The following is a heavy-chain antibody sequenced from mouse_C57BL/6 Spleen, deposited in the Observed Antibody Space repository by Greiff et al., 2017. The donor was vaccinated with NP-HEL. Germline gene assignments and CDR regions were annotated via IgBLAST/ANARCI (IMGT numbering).Heavy chain of an antibody. D-gene: IGHD1-1*01. CDR3: AREEGTTTWYFDV. J-gene: IGHJ1*03. CDR2: ISDGGSYT. CDR1: GFTFSSYA. V-gene: IGHV5-4*01. Sequence: EVQRVESGGALVKPGGSLKLSCAASGFTFSSYAMSWVRQTPEKRLEWVATISDGGSYTYYPDNVKGRFTISRDNAKNNLYLQMSHLKSEDTAMYYCAREEGTTTWYFDVWGTGTTVTVSS.